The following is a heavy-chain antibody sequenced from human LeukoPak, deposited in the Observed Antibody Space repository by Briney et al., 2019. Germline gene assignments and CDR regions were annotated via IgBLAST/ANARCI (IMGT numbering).Heavy chain of an antibody. J-gene: IGHJ4*02. CDR1: GFTFSSYA. V-gene: IGHV3-30-3*01. D-gene: IGHD3-22*01. Sequence: GGSLRLSCAASGFTFSSYAMHWVRQAPGKGLEWVAVISYDGSNKYYADPVKGRFTISRGNSKNTLYLQMNSLRAEDTAVYYCARGPWGVSSGYYGYFDYWGQGTLVTVSS. CDR3: ARGPWGVSSGYYGYFDY. CDR2: ISYDGSNK.